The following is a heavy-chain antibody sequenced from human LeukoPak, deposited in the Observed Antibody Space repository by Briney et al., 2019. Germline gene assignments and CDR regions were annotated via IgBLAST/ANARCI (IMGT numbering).Heavy chain of an antibody. Sequence: GGPQTLSCAASGFTYSNYALSWVRETQGKGREGVSTISGSGAGTYYPESERGRFTISRDNSKNTLYLQLHSLRAEDTAVYSCAKNPDTVIVRIGTTFDHWGQGTRVTVSA. V-gene: IGHV3-23*01. D-gene: IGHD1-26*01. CDR2: ISGSGAGT. J-gene: IGHJ4*02. CDR1: GFTYSNYA. CDR3: AKNPDTVIVRIGTTFDH.